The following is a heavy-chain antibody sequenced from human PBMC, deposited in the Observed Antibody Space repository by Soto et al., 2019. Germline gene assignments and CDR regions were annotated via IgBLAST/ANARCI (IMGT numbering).Heavy chain of an antibody. CDR1: GFMFNNSA. D-gene: IGHD2-21*01. CDR3: ARAKAVVIAALDI. CDR2: VSDNGGSRGGT. J-gene: IGHJ3*02. V-gene: IGHV3-23*01. Sequence: EVELLESGGGLVQPGGSLRLSCKASGFMFNNSAMTWVRQAPGQGLQWVASVSDNGGSRGGTYYADSVKGWFTISRDNSKNTLYLQLDSLTGADTAVYYCARAKAVVIAALDIWGQGTMVTVSS.